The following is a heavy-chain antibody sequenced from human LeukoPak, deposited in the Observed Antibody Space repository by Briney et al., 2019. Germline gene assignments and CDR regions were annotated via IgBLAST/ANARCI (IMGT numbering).Heavy chain of an antibody. D-gene: IGHD3-22*01. CDR3: AKVLGDYYDSSGYYYDY. J-gene: IGHJ4*02. CDR2: ISYDGSSK. Sequence: GRSLRLSCAASGFTFSSYGMHWVRQAPGKGLEWVAVISYDGSSKYYADSVKGRFTISRDNSKNTLYLQMNSLRAEDTAVYYCAKVLGDYYDSSGYYYDYWGQGTLVTAYS. V-gene: IGHV3-30*18. CDR1: GFTFSSYG.